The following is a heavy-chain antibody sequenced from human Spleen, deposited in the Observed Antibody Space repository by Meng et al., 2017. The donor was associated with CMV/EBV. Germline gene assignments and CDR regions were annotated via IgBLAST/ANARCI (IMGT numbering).Heavy chain of an antibody. CDR2: IYSGGNA. CDR1: GCTVSSNS. CDR3: AREDSTYYGMDV. J-gene: IGHJ6*02. V-gene: IGHV3-53*01. Sequence: SCAVSGCTVSSNSMNWVRQAPGKGLEWVSLIYSGGNAYYADSVKGRFTISRDNSKNTLFLQMNSLRVEDTAVYYCAREDSTYYGMDVWGQGTTVTVSS. D-gene: IGHD2/OR15-2a*01.